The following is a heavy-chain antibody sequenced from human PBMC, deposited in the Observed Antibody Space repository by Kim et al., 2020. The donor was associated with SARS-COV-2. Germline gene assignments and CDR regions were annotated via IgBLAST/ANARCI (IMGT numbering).Heavy chain of an antibody. Sequence: SVKGRFTISRDNSNNTLNLQMNSLRAEDTAVYYCAKDRIWFGESMFYGMDVWGQGSTVIVSS. D-gene: IGHD3-10*01. J-gene: IGHJ6*02. CDR3: AKDRIWFGESMFYGMDV. V-gene: IGHV3-30*02.